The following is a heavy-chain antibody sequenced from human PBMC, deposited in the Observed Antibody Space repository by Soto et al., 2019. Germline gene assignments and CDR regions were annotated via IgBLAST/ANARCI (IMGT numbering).Heavy chain of an antibody. Sequence: ASVKVSCKASGGTFSSYAISWVRQAPGQGLEWMGGIIPIFGTANYAQKFQGRVTITADESTSTAYMELSSLRSEDTAVYYCARVLTGDRYYYYYMDVWGKGTTVTVSS. J-gene: IGHJ6*03. V-gene: IGHV1-69*13. CDR3: ARVLTGDRYYYYYMDV. CDR2: IIPIFGTA. D-gene: IGHD3-9*01. CDR1: GGTFSSYA.